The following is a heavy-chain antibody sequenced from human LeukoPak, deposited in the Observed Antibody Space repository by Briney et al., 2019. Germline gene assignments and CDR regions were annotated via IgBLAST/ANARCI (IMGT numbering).Heavy chain of an antibody. J-gene: IGHJ4*02. D-gene: IGHD2-2*01. Sequence: GGSLKLSCAASGFTFSGSAMYWVRQASGKGLEWVGRIRSKANSYATAYAASVKGRFTISRDDSKNTAYLQMNSLKTEDTAVYYCTRHPDIVVVPAAALDYWGQGTLVTVSS. CDR1: GFTFSGSA. V-gene: IGHV3-73*01. CDR3: TRHPDIVVVPAAALDY. CDR2: IRSKANSYAT.